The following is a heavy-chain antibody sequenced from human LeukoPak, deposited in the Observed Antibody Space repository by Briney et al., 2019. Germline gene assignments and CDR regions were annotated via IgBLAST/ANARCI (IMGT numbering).Heavy chain of an antibody. CDR1: GFTFSNYW. CDR2: IHRDGSEE. J-gene: IGHJ4*02. CDR3: AKHDDGDFDY. Sequence: GGSLRLSCAPFGFTFSNYWMAWVRQAPGKGPEWVANIHRDGSEEYYVDSVRGRFIISRDNAKNSLYLQMNNLRAEDTAVYYCAKHDDGDFDYCGRGTLVTVSS. V-gene: IGHV3-7*03. D-gene: IGHD1-1*01.